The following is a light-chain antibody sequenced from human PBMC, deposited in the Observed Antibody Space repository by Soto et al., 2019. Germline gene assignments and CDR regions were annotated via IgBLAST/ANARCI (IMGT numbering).Light chain of an antibody. J-gene: IGKJ1*01. V-gene: IGKV3-15*01. CDR2: GAS. CDR3: QQYNNWPLT. CDR1: HSVNSH. Sequence: IAMTQSPATLSVSKGERANLSCRTSHSVNSHVAWYQQKPGQAPRLLIYGASTRATGIPARFSGSGSGTEFTLTISSLQSEDFAVYYCQQYNNWPLTFGQGTKVDI.